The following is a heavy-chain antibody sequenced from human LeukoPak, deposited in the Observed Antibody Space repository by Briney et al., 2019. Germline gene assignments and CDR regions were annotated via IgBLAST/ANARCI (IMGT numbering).Heavy chain of an antibody. CDR2: TSYNGGT. Sequence: SETLSLTCTVSGVSIIDYYWSWLRQPPGKGLEWIAYTSYNGGTYSNPSLKSRVTISIDTSKNQFSLKLSSVTAADTAIFYWARHKHSSGLASLDFWGPGTLVTVSS. CDR3: ARHKHSSGLASLDF. J-gene: IGHJ4*02. V-gene: IGHV4-59*08. CDR1: GVSIIDYY. D-gene: IGHD5-18*01.